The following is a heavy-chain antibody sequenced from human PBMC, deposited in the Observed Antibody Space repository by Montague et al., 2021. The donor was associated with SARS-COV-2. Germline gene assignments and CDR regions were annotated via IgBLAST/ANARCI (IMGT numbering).Heavy chain of an antibody. CDR2: IYYSGST. Sequence: TLSLTCTVSGGSISSGGYYWSWIRQHPGKGLEWIGYIYYSGSTYYNPSLKSRVTISVDTSKNQFSLKLSSVTAADTAVYYCARATAGPAAIFTGVPRPIDAFDIWGQGTMVTVSS. D-gene: IGHD2-2*01. J-gene: IGHJ3*02. CDR1: GGSISSGGYY. CDR3: ARATAGPAAIFTGVPRPIDAFDI. V-gene: IGHV4-31*03.